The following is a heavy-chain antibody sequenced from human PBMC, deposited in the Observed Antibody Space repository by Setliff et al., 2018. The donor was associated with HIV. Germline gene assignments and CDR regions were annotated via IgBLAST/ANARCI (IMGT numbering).Heavy chain of an antibody. V-gene: IGHV3-15*01. CDR1: GFTFSKAW. Sequence: GGSLRLSCAASGFTFSKAWMTWVRQAPGKGLEGVGRMKSKNDGGREDYAVPGKDRITISRDDAANKLFLEINNLKTEDTGVYYCATTALWYGDSLFYFDYWGQGVQVTVSS. CDR3: ATTALWYGDSLFYFDY. D-gene: IGHD3-10*01. J-gene: IGHJ4*02. CDR2: MKSKNDGGRE.